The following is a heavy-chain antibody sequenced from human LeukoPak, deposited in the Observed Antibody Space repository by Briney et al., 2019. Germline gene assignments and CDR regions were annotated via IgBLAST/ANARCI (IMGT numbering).Heavy chain of an antibody. V-gene: IGHV3-53*01. Sequence: PGGSLRLSCAASGFTVSNNYMTWVRQAPGKGLEWVSVIYSGGSTYYADSVKGRFTISRDNSKNTLYLQMNGLRAEDTAVYYCAREAPGGNYFDYWGQGTLVTVSS. CDR3: AREAPGGNYFDY. CDR1: GFTVSNNY. CDR2: IYSGGST. D-gene: IGHD4-23*01. J-gene: IGHJ4*02.